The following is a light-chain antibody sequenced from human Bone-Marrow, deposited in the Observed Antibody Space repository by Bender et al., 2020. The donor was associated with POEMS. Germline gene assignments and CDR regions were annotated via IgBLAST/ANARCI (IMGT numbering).Light chain of an antibody. CDR3: AVCDDSLNGWV. J-gene: IGLJ3*02. CDR1: SSNIGAHA. CDR2: SSH. Sequence: QSVLTQPPSASGTPGQRVTISCSGGSSNIGAHALNWYQHLPGTAPKLLIYSSHRRPSEVPDRFSGSRSGTSASLAISGLQSEDEADYYCAVCDDSLNGWVFGGGTKLTV. V-gene: IGLV1-44*01.